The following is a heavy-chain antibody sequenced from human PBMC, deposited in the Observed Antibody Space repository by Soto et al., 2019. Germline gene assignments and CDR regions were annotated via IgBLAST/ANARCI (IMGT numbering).Heavy chain of an antibody. CDR1: GGSVSSGSYY. CDR2: IYYSGST. V-gene: IGHV4-61*01. CDR3: ARERGAVSGWYVDY. J-gene: IGHJ4*02. Sequence: QVQLQESGPGLVKPSETLSLTCTVSGGSVSSGSYYWSWIRQPPGKGLEWIGYIYYSGSTNYNPSLKSRVTISVDTSKNQFSVKLSSVTAADTAVYYCARERGAVSGWYVDYWGQGTLVTVSS. D-gene: IGHD6-19*01.